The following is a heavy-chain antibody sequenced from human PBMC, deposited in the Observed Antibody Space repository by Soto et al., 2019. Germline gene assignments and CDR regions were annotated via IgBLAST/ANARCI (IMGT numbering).Heavy chain of an antibody. V-gene: IGHV3-11*06. CDR2: IDTTSSYT. Sequence: KPGGSLRLSCAASGFIFSDYYMSWIRQAPGKGLEWFSYIDTTSSYTNYADSVKGRFTISRDNAKNSLYLQMNSLRVEDTAVYYCARDFPLYYYYGMDVWGQGTTVTVSS. CDR1: GFIFSDYY. CDR3: ARDFPLYYYYGMDV. J-gene: IGHJ6*02.